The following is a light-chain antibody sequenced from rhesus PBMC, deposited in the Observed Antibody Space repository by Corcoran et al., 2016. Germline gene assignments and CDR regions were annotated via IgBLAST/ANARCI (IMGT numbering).Light chain of an antibody. CDR2: YAS. V-gene: IGKV1S14*01. CDR1: QGISNY. J-gene: IGKJ1*01. Sequence: DIQMTQSPSSLSASVGDTVTITCRARQGISNYLAWYQQKPGKAPKPLGNYASNLESGVPSRFSGIGSGTDFTLTISNLQPEYFATYYCQHHNSYPPTFGQGTKVELK. CDR3: QHHNSYPPT.